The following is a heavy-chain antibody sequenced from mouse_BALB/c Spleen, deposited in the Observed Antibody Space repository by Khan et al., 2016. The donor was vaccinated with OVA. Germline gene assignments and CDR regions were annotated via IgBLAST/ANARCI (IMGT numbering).Heavy chain of an antibody. J-gene: IGHJ3*01. V-gene: IGHV1S29*02. CDR3: SRSGYGSFAY. CDR1: GYTFTDFN. D-gene: IGHD1-2*01. Sequence: VQLKQSGPDLVKPGASVRISCKTSGYTFTDFNLDWVKQSHGKSLEWIGYIFPNNGDTGYNQKFKTKATLTVDSSSSTAYMELRSLTSEDSAVXYCSRSGYGSFAYWGRGALVTVSA. CDR2: IFPNNGDT.